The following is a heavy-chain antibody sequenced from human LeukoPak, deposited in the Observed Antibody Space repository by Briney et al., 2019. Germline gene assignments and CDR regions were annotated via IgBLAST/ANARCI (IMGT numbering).Heavy chain of an antibody. CDR1: GGSISSYY. Sequence: SETLSLTCTVSGGSISSYYWSWIRQPPGKGLEWIGYIYYSGSINYNPSLKSRVTISVDTSKNQFSLNVSSVTAADTAVYYCARLDYSNYYYYYGMDVWGQGTTVTVSS. J-gene: IGHJ6*02. CDR2: IYYSGSI. CDR3: ARLDYSNYYYYYGMDV. D-gene: IGHD4-11*01. V-gene: IGHV4-59*08.